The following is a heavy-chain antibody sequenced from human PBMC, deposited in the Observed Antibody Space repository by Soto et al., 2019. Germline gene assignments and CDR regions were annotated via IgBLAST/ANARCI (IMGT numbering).Heavy chain of an antibody. CDR2: ISTAGDT. CDR3: ARGGDRFDRIDV. CDR1: GFGFNGYD. D-gene: IGHD3-9*01. Sequence: EVQLVESGGGLVQPGGSLRLSCAASGFGFNGYDMHWVRQAPGKNLEWVAAISTAGDTYYLGSVKGRFTISREDAKNSLSLQVNRLRVGDTAVYYCARGGDRFDRIDVWGQGTTVTVSS. V-gene: IGHV3-13*01. J-gene: IGHJ6*02.